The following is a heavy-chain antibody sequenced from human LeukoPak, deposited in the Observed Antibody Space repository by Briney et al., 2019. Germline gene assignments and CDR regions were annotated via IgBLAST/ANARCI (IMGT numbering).Heavy chain of an antibody. J-gene: IGHJ4*02. Sequence: PSETLSLTCTVSGGSINSDYWTWIRQPPGKGLEWIGYIHYSGSTNYSPSLRSRVTISVDTSKNQFSLKLSSVTAADTAVYYCASTPRDRPSYYYGSGSSLDYWGQGTLVTVSS. CDR1: GGSINSDY. V-gene: IGHV4-59*12. CDR3: ASTPRDRPSYYYGSGSSLDY. CDR2: IHYSGST. D-gene: IGHD3-10*01.